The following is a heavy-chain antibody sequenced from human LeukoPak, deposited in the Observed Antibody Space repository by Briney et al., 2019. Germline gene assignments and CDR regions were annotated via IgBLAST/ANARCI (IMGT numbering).Heavy chain of an antibody. V-gene: IGHV1-69*05. CDR3: ARVGGYSYGYDAFDI. Sequence: SVKVSCKASGGTFSSYAISWVRQASGQGLEWMGGTIPIFGTANYAQKFQGRVTITTDESTSTAYMELSSLRSEDTAVYYCARVGGYSYGYDAFDIWGQGTMVTVSS. J-gene: IGHJ3*02. CDR1: GGTFSSYA. CDR2: TIPIFGTA. D-gene: IGHD5-18*01.